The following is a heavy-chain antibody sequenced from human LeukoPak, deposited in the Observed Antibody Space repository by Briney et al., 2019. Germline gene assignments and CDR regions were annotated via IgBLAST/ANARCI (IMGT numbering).Heavy chain of an antibody. CDR2: IRYDGSNN. Sequence: PGGSLRLSCAASGFTFSSYGMHWVRQAPGKGLEWVAFIRYDGSNNYYADSVKGRFTISRDTSKNTLYLQMNSLRAEDTAVYYSARAERDAFDIWGQGTMVTVSS. V-gene: IGHV3-30*02. D-gene: IGHD5-24*01. J-gene: IGHJ3*02. CDR3: ARAERDAFDI. CDR1: GFTFSSYG.